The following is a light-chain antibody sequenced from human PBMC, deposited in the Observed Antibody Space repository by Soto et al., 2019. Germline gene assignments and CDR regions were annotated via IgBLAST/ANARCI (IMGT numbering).Light chain of an antibody. CDR3: SSYAGSNNLI. J-gene: IGLJ2*01. V-gene: IGLV2-8*01. CDR2: EVS. Sequence: QSVLTQPPSASGSPGQSVTISCTGTSSDVGGYNYVSWYQQHPGKVPELMIYEVSKRPSGVPDRFSGSKSGNTASLTVSGLQAEDEADYYCSSYAGSNNLIFGGGTKLTVL. CDR1: SSDVGGYNY.